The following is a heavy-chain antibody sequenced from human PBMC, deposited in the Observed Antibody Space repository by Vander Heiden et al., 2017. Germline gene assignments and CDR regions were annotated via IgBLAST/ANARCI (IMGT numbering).Heavy chain of an antibody. J-gene: IGHJ4*02. V-gene: IGHV3-15*01. CDR3: TTGIVSGSRYYFDY. D-gene: IGHD1-26*01. CDR2: IKSKTDGGTT. CDR1: GFPFSNAW. Sequence: EVQLVESGGGLVQPGGSLRLSCAASGFPFSNAWMSWAPEAPGKGLEWVGRIKSKTDGGTTDYAAPVKGRFTISRDDSKNTLYLQMNSLKTEDTAVYYCTTGIVSGSRYYFDYWGQGPLVTLAS.